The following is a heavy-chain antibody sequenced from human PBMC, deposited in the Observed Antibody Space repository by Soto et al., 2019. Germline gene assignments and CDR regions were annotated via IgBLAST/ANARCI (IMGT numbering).Heavy chain of an antibody. Sequence: SETLSLTSIVAGESISSSSYYWGWIRQPRRKCLEWLGSLSYSVRTYYNPSFKSRVTLTIATSKPQFSLKLRSVPATDTAVYSCARPRTTVLTQSYFDHWRQGALVTVSS. V-gene: IGHV4-39*01. CDR1: GESISSSSYY. CDR2: LSYSVRT. CDR3: ARPRTTVLTQSYFDH. D-gene: IGHD4-17*01. J-gene: IGHJ4*02.